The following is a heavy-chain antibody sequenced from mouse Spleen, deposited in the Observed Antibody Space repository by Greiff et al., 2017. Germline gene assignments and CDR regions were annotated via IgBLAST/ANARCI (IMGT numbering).Heavy chain of an antibody. J-gene: IGHJ3*01. V-gene: IGHV1-76*01. D-gene: IGHD2-1*01. Sequence: VKLQESGAELVRPGASVKLSCKASGYTFTDYYINWVKQRPGQGLEWIARIYPGSGNTYYNEKFKGKATLTAEKSSSTAYMQLSSLTSEDSAVYFCARFGNLFAYWGQGTLVTVSA. CDR1: GYTFTDYY. CDR2: IYPGSGNT. CDR3: ARFGNLFAY.